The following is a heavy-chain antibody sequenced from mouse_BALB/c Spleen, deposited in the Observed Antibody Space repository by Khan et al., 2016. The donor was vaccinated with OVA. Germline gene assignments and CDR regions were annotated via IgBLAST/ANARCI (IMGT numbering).Heavy chain of an antibody. Sequence: QVQLEESGPELVKPGASVKMSCKASGYTFTSYWMHWVKQRPGKGLEWIGYINPSTGYTKYNQRFKGKATLTADKSSSTAYMQLSSLTSEDSAVYYCANHEGSSAWLTYWGQGTLVTVSA. V-gene: IGHV1-7*01. CDR2: INPSTGYT. D-gene: IGHD1-1*01. J-gene: IGHJ3*01. CDR3: ANHEGSSAWLTY. CDR1: GYTFTSYW.